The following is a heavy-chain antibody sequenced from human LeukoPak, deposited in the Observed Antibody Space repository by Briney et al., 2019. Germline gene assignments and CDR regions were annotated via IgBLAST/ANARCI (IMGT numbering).Heavy chain of an antibody. CDR1: AFTFSSYS. J-gene: IGHJ4*02. CDR2: ISSSSSYI. V-gene: IGHV3-21*01. D-gene: IGHD3-16*02. CDR3: ARVSGITFGGVIGPFDY. Sequence: PGGSLRLSCAASAFTFSSYSMNWVRQAPGKGLEWVSSISSSSSYIYYADSVKGRFTISRDNAKNSLYLQMNSLRAEDTAVYYCARVSGITFGGVIGPFDYWGQGTLVTVSS.